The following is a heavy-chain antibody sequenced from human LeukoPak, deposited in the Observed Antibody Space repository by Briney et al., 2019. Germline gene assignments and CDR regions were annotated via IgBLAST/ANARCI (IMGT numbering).Heavy chain of an antibody. Sequence: SETLSLTCTVSGGSINNYYWSWIRQPPGKGLEWIGYIYYRGSTNYNPSLKSRVTMSVDTSKNQFSLKLSSVTAADTAVYYCARDHYDSRGYYYVGDYWGQGTLVTVSS. V-gene: IGHV4-59*12. CDR3: ARDHYDSRGYYYVGDY. J-gene: IGHJ4*02. CDR2: IYYRGST. D-gene: IGHD3-22*01. CDR1: GGSINNYY.